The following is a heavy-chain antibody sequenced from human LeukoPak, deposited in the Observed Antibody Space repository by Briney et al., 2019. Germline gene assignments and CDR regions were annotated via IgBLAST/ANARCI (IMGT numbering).Heavy chain of an antibody. Sequence: GASVTVSCKVSGYTLTELSMHWVRQAPGKGGEWMGGFDPEDGETIYAQKFQGRVTITEDTSTDTAYMELSSLRSEDTAVYYCATTVRGVIINEGYALDYWGQGTLVTVSS. V-gene: IGHV1-24*01. CDR1: GYTLTELS. CDR3: ATTVRGVIINEGYALDY. CDR2: FDPEDGET. J-gene: IGHJ4*02. D-gene: IGHD3-10*01.